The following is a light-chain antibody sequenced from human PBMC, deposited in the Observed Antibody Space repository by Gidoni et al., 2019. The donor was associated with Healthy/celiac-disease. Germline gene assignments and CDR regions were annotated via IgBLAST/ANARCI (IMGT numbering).Light chain of an antibody. CDR3: QRYDRLRT. Sequence: DIQMTQSPSSLSASVGDRVTITCQANQDISNYLNWYQQKPGKAPKLLFYDATNVETGVPSRFSRSGSGTDFTFASSSLQAEDRATYYSQRYDRLRTFGQGTKVEIK. CDR2: DAT. V-gene: IGKV1-33*01. CDR1: QDISNY. J-gene: IGKJ1*01.